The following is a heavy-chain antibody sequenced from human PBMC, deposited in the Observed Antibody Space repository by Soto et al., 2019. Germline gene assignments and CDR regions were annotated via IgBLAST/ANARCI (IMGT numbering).Heavy chain of an antibody. Sequence: VASVKVSCKASGGTFSSYAISWVRQAPGQGLEWMGRIIPIFGTANYAQKFQGRVTITADTSTSTAYMELRRMRCEDTDVYYCAGGSIFRVEGGMDVWGQGSTVTISS. CDR1: GGTFSSYA. D-gene: IGHD3-3*01. V-gene: IGHV1-69*06. J-gene: IGHJ6*01. CDR2: IIPIFGTA. CDR3: AGGSIFRVEGGMDV.